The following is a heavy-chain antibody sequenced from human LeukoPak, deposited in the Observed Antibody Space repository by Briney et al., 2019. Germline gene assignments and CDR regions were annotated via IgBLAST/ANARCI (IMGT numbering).Heavy chain of an antibody. CDR1: GFTFSSYA. J-gene: IGHJ6*02. CDR2: ISYDGSNK. V-gene: IGHV3-30-3*01. CDR3: AMGGYSSSANPYYYYYGMDV. D-gene: IGHD6-13*01. Sequence: GGSLRLSCAASGFTFSSYAMHWVRQAPGKGLEWVAVISYDGSNKYYADSVKGRFTISRDNSKNTLYLQMNSLRAEDTAVYYCAMGGYSSSANPYYYYYGMDVWGRGTTVTVSS.